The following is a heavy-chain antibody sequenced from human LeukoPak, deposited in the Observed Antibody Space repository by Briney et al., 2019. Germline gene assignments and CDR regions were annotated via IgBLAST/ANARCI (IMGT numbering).Heavy chain of an antibody. CDR2: IIPIFGTA. V-gene: IGHV1-69*06. D-gene: IGHD2-2*01. J-gene: IGHJ4*02. CDR3: AGVSGYFSSTSCTSFDY. CDR1: GGTFSSYA. Sequence: SVKVSCKASGGTFSSYAISWVRQAPGQGLEWMGGIIPIFGTANYAQKFQGRVTITADKSTSTAYVELSSLRSEDTAVYYCAGVSGYFSSTSCTSFDYWGQGTLVTVSS.